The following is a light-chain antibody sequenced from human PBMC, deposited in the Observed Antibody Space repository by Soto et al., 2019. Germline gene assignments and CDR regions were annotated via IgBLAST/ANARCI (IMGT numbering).Light chain of an antibody. J-gene: IGKJ5*01. CDR1: QSIRTS. CDR2: DAS. V-gene: IGKV3-11*01. CDR3: QQRNVWPPIT. Sequence: EVVLTQSPATLSLSPGERATLSCRASQSIRTSLAWYQQKPGQAPRLVIFDASNRANGVPARFGGSGSGTYLTLTINSLEPEDFAVYYCQQRNVWPPITFGQGTRLEIK.